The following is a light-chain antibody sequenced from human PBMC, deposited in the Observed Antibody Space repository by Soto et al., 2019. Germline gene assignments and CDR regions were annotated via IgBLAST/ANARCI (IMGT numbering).Light chain of an antibody. CDR1: SSNIGAGYD. J-gene: IGLJ3*02. Sequence: QSVLTQPPSVSGAPGQRVTISCTGSSSNIGAGYDVHWYQQFPGTAPKLLIYANTNRPSGVPDRFSGSKSGTSASLAITGLQTEDEADYYCQSYDSSLSGSRVFDGGTKVTVL. CDR2: ANT. V-gene: IGLV1-40*01. CDR3: QSYDSSLSGSRV.